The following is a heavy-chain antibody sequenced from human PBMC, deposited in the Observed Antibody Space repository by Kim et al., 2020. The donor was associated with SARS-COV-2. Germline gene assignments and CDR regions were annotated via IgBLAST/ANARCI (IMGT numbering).Heavy chain of an antibody. V-gene: IGHV1-3*01. J-gene: IGHJ5*02. CDR3: ARAGVTKGWFDP. Sequence: KNSQKLQGRVTITRDTSASTAYMELSSLRSEDTAVYYCARAGVTKGWFDPWGQGTLVTVSS. D-gene: IGHD4-17*01.